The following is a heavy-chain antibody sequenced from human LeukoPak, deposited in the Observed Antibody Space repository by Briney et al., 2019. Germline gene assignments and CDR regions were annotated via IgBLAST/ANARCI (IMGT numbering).Heavy chain of an antibody. J-gene: IGHJ4*02. V-gene: IGHV1-2*02. D-gene: IGHD3-10*01. Sequence: ASVTVSCKASGYTFTGYYMHWVRQAPGQGLEWMGWINPNSGGTNYAQKFQGRVTMTRDTSISTAYMELSRLRSDDTAVYYCARVRYYYGSGSYPYYFDYWGQGTLVTVSS. CDR3: ARVRYYYGSGSYPYYFDY. CDR2: INPNSGGT. CDR1: GYTFTGYY.